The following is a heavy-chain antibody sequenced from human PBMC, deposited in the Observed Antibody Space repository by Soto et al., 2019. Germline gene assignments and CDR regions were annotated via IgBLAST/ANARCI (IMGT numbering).Heavy chain of an antibody. V-gene: IGHV1-18*01. CDR2: ISGYNGQT. J-gene: IGHJ6*02. D-gene: IGHD5-12*01. CDR3: ARALGYSGYAGMDV. Sequence: ASVKVSCKASAYTFTNYGISWVRQAPGQGLEWMGWISGYNGQTNYAQSFRGRVTLTTDTSTSTAYMELRSLRSDDTAVYYCARALGYSGYAGMDVWGQGTTVTVSS. CDR1: AYTFTNYG.